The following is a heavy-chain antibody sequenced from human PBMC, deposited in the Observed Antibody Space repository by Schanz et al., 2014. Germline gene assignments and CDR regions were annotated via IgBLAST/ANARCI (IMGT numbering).Heavy chain of an antibody. Sequence: EVHLLESGGGLVPPGGSLRLSCAASGFNFSDYAMCWVRQAPGKGLEWVSAISGGGGTTYYADSVKGRFTISRDNSKNTLYLQMNSLRAEDTAVYYCAKYRGYYRVSGSYRELEYWGQGTLVTVSS. CDR2: ISGGGGTT. J-gene: IGHJ4*02. CDR3: AKYRGYYRVSGSYRELEY. CDR1: GFNFSDYA. D-gene: IGHD3-10*01. V-gene: IGHV3-23*01.